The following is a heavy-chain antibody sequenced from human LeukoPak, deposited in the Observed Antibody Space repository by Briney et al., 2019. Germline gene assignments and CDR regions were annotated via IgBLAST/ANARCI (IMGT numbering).Heavy chain of an antibody. D-gene: IGHD1-26*01. V-gene: IGHV3-21*01. CDR3: ARGIGSYVPSVFDY. J-gene: IGHJ4*02. CDR1: GFTFSSYS. CDR2: ISSSSSYI. Sequence: PGGSLRLSCAASGFTFSSYSMNWVRQALVKGLEWVSSISSSSSYIYYADSVKGRFTISRDNAKNSLYLQMNSLRAEDTAVYYCARGIGSYVPSVFDYWGQGTLVTVSS.